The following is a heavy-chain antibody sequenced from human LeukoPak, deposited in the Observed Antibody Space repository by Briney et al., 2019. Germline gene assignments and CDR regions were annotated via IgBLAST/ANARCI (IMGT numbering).Heavy chain of an antibody. J-gene: IGHJ6*03. V-gene: IGHV1-2*02. D-gene: IGHD6-13*01. Sequence: GSVKVSCKTSGYTFTGYYMHWVRQAPGQGLEWMGWINPNSGGTNYAQKFQGRVTMTRDTSISTAYMELSRLRSDDTAVYYCARDMYSSSWGYYYYYYMDVWGKGTTVTVSS. CDR1: GYTFTGYY. CDR3: ARDMYSSSWGYYYYYYMDV. CDR2: INPNSGGT.